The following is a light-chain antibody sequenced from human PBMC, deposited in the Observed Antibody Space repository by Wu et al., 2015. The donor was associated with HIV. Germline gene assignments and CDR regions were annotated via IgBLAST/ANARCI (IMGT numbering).Light chain of an antibody. J-gene: IGKJ1*01. CDR2: KAS. CDR1: QSISTW. CDR3: QQYKHYSSWT. V-gene: IGKV1-5*03. Sequence: DIQMTQSPSTLSASVGDRVTITCRASQSISTWLAWYQQKPDKAPKLLIYKASSLESGVPSRFSGSGSETEFTLTISSLHPDDFATYYCQQYKHYSSWTFGQGTKVEIK.